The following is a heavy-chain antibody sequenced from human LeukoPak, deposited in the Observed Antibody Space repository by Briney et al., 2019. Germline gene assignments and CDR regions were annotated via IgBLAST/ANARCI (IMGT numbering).Heavy chain of an antibody. CDR3: ARDRPSYDILTGFDP. CDR1: GYTFTGYY. CDR2: INPNSGGT. Sequence: GASVKVSCKASGYTFTGYYMHWVRQAPGQGLEWIGWINPNSGGTNYAQKFQGRVTMTRDTSISTAYMELSRLRSDDTAVYYCARDRPSYDILTGFDPWGQGTLVTVSS. D-gene: IGHD3-9*01. V-gene: IGHV1-2*02. J-gene: IGHJ5*02.